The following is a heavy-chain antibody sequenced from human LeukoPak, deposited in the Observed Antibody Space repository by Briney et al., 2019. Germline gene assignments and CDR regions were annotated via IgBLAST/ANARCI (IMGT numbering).Heavy chain of an antibody. J-gene: IGHJ4*02. V-gene: IGHV3-66*01. CDR2: IYSGGST. CDR3: AVFDENSSGYVY. Sequence: GGSLRLSCAASGFTVSSNYMSWVRQAPGKGLEWVSVIYSGGSTYYADSVKGRFTISRDNSKNTLYLQMNSLRAEDTAVYYCAVFDENSSGYVYWGQGTLVTVSS. D-gene: IGHD3-22*01. CDR1: GFTVSSNY.